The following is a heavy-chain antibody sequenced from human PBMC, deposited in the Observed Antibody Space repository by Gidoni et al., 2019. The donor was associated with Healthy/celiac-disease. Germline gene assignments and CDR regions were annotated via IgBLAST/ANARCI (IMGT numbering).Heavy chain of an antibody. V-gene: IGHV3-9*01. Sequence: EVQLVESGGGLVRPGRSLRLSCAASGFTLDDYAMPWVRQAPGKGLEWVSGISWNSGSIGYADSVKGRFTISRDNAKNSLYLQMNSLRAEDTALYYCAKDGGYSYGYNYYYYGMDVWGQGTTVTVSS. CDR3: AKDGGYSYGYNYYYYGMDV. CDR1: GFTLDDYA. J-gene: IGHJ6*02. CDR2: ISWNSGSI. D-gene: IGHD5-18*01.